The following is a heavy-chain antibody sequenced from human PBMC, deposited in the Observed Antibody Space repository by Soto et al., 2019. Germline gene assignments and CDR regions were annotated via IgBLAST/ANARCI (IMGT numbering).Heavy chain of an antibody. D-gene: IGHD2-2*01. CDR3: AKDNCISTSCYRLYNWFDP. Sequence: QVQLVESGGGVVQPGRSLRLSCAASGFTFSSYGMHWVRQAPGKGLEWVAVISYGGSNKYYADSVKGRFTISRDNSKNTLYLQMNNLRAEHTTVYYCAKDNCISTSCYRLYNWFDPWGQGTLVTVSS. CDR1: GFTFSSYG. J-gene: IGHJ5*02. V-gene: IGHV3-30*18. CDR2: ISYGGSNK.